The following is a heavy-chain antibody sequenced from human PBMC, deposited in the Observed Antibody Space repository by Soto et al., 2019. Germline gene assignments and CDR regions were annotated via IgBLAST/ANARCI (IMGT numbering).Heavy chain of an antibody. Sequence: GGSLRLSCAASGFTVSSNYMSWVRQAPGKGLEWVSVIYSGGSTYYADSVKGRFTISRDNSKNTLYLQMNSLRAEDTAVYYCARDLLYPRYSSGWYWGKGTLVTVSS. CDR2: IYSGGST. V-gene: IGHV3-66*01. D-gene: IGHD6-19*01. CDR1: GFTVSSNY. CDR3: ARDLLYPRYSSGWY. J-gene: IGHJ4*02.